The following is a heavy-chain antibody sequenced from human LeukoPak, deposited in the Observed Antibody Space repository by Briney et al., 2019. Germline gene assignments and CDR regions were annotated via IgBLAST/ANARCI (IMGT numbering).Heavy chain of an antibody. CDR1: GYTFTGYY. J-gene: IGHJ5*02. Sequence: ASVKVSCKASGYTFTGYYMHWVRQAPGQGLEWMGWIIPNSGGTNYAQKFQGRVTMTRGTSISTVYMELNSLRSDDTAVYYCARDWGTGGSYVGGFDHWGQGTLVTVSS. CDR2: IIPNSGGT. CDR3: ARDWGTGGSYVGGFDH. D-gene: IGHD3-3*01. V-gene: IGHV1-2*02.